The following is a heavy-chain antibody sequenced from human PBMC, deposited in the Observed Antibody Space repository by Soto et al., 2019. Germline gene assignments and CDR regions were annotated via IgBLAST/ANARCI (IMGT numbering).Heavy chain of an antibody. J-gene: IGHJ3*02. D-gene: IGHD4-17*01. CDR1: GFTFSSYG. Sequence: QVQLVESGGGVVQPGRSLRLSCAASGFTFSSYGMHWVRQAPGKGLEWVAVISYDGSNKYYADSVKGRFTISRDNSKNTLYLQMNSRRAEDTVVYYCAKFDDGDYDGAFDIWGQGTMVTVSS. V-gene: IGHV3-30*18. CDR2: ISYDGSNK. CDR3: AKFDDGDYDGAFDI.